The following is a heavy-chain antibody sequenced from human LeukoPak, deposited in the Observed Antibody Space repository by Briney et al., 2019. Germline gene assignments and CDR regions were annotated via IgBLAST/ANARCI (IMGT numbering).Heavy chain of an antibody. CDR2: INPSGGST. CDR3: ASAHSPPDFWSGYYTSFDYYYYGMDV. D-gene: IGHD3-3*01. Sequence: GASVKVSCKASGHTFISYYMHWVRQAPGQGLEWMGIINPSGGSTSYAQKFQGRVTMTRDTSTSTVYMELSSLRSEDTAVYYCASAHSPPDFWSGYYTSFDYYYYGMDVWGQGTTVTVSS. V-gene: IGHV1-46*01. CDR1: GHTFISYY. J-gene: IGHJ6*02.